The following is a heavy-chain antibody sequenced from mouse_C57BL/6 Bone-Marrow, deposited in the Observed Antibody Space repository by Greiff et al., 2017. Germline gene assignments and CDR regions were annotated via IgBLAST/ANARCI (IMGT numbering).Heavy chain of an antibody. CDR2: ISYDGSN. CDR3: ARGYSGDFDY. J-gene: IGHJ2*01. Sequence: EVQRVESGPGLVKPSQSLSLTCSVTGYSITSGYYWNWIRQFPGNKLEWMGYISYDGSNNYNPSLKNRISITRDTSKNQFFLKLNSVTTEDTATYYCARGYSGDFDYWGQGTTLTVSS. V-gene: IGHV3-6*01. CDR1: GYSITSGYY. D-gene: IGHD2-12*01.